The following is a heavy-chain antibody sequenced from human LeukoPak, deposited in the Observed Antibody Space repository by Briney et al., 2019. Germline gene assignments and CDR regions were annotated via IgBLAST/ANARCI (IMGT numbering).Heavy chain of an antibody. CDR3: ARSIHYDFSNGYFRAFDY. CDR1: GYTLTTYG. J-gene: IGHJ4*02. Sequence: PEASVKVSCKASGYTLTTYGISWVRQAPGQGLEWVGWISAYNGNTKYAQKFQGRVTMTTDTSTDTAYMDLRSLRSDDTAVYYCARSIHYDFSNGYFRAFDYWGQGTLVTVSS. V-gene: IGHV1-18*01. CDR2: ISAYNGNT. D-gene: IGHD3-3*01.